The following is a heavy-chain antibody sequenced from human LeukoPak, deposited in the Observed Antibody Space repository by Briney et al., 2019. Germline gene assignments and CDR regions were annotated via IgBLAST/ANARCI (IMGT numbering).Heavy chain of an antibody. CDR3: ARHGPYDILTGYYNWFDP. CDR1: GGSISSYY. CDR2: IYYSGST. J-gene: IGHJ5*02. D-gene: IGHD3-9*01. Sequence: SETLSLTCTVPGGSISSYYCSWIRQPPGKGLEWIGYIYYSGSTNYNPSLKSRVTISVDTSKNQFSLKLSSVTAADTAVYYCARHGPYDILTGYYNWFDPWGQGNLVTVSS. V-gene: IGHV4-59*08.